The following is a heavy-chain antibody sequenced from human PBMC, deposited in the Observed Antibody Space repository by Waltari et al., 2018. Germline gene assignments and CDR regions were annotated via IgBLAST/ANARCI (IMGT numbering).Heavy chain of an antibody. D-gene: IGHD7-27*01. CDR3: ARDTKGLTGGVGWYFDL. CDR2: IIPIFGTA. V-gene: IGHV1-69*13. J-gene: IGHJ2*01. CDR1: GGTFSSYA. Sequence: QVQLVQSGAEVKKPGSSVQVSCKASGGTFSSYAISWVLQAPGQGLEWMGRIIPIFGTANYAQKFQGRVTITADKSTSTAYMELSSLRSEDTAVYYCARDTKGLTGGVGWYFDLWGRGTLVTVSS.